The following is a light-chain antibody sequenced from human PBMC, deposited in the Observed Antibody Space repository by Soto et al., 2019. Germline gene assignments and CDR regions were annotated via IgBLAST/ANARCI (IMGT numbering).Light chain of an antibody. Sequence: EIVLTQSPATLSLSPGDTATLSCRASQSVSSSYLAWYQQKPGQAPRLLIYGASTRATGIPARFSGSGSGTDFTLTISSLEPEDFAVYYCQQHANWPLTFGGGTKVDI. CDR1: QSVSSSY. J-gene: IGKJ4*01. CDR3: QQHANWPLT. V-gene: IGKV3-11*01. CDR2: GAS.